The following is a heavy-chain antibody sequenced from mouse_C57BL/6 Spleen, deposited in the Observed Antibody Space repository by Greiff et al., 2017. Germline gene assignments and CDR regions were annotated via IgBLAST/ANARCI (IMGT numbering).Heavy chain of an antibody. Sequence: VQLQQPGAELVKPGASVKMSCKASGYTFTSYWITWVKQRPGQGLEWIGEIYPGCGSTNYNEKFKSKATLTVDTSSSTAYMQLSSLTSEDSAVYYCARRGVTTVVATDYWGQGTTLTVSS. V-gene: IGHV1-55*01. J-gene: IGHJ2*01. CDR3: ARRGVTTVVATDY. CDR2: IYPGCGST. D-gene: IGHD1-1*01. CDR1: GYTFTSYW.